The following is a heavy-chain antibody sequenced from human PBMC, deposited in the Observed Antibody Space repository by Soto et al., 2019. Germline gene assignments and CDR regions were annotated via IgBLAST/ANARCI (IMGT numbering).Heavy chain of an antibody. CDR2: ISWNSGSI. CDR3: AKSSYVTMVRGVIDY. J-gene: IGHJ4*02. CDR1: GFTFDDYA. V-gene: IGHV3-9*01. Sequence: GGSLRLSCAASGFTFDDYAMHWVRQAPGKGLEWVSGISWNSGSIGYADSVKGRFTISRDNAKNSLYLQMNSLRAEDTALYYCAKSSYVTMVRGVIDYWGQGTLVTVSS. D-gene: IGHD3-10*01.